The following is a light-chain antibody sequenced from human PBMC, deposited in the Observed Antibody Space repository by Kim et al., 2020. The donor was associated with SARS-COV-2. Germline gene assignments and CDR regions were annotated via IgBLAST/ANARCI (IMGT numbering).Light chain of an antibody. J-gene: IGLJ1*01. CDR2: DVT. CDR3: SSFRTGNTLYV. CDR1: SSDVGTYNY. Sequence: QSITISCTGTSSDVGTYNYVAWYQQHPGKVPKLMIYDVTNRPSGVFDRFSGSKSGNTASLTISGLQAEDEADYYCSSFRTGNTLYVFGTGTKVTVL. V-gene: IGLV2-14*03.